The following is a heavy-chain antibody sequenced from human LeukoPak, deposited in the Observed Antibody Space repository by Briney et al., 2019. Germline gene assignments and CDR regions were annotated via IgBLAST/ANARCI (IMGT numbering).Heavy chain of an antibody. CDR3: ARAHSRFCTNGVCPDAFDI. CDR1: GYTFTTYV. Sequence: ASVKVSCKASGYTFTTYVFTWVRQAPGQGLEWMGWISAYNGNTNYAQKLQGRVTMTTDTSTSTAYMEVRSLRSDDTAVYYCARAHSRFCTNGVCPDAFDIWGQGTMVTVSS. J-gene: IGHJ3*02. V-gene: IGHV1-18*01. D-gene: IGHD2-8*01. CDR2: ISAYNGNT.